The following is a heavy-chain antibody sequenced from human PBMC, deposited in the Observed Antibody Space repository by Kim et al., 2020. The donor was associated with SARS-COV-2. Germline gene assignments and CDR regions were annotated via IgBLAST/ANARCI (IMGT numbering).Heavy chain of an antibody. CDR1: GYTVTYSY. Sequence: GGSLRLSCAASGYTVTYSYMGWVRQAPGKGLEWDSFIYSGGNTIYADSVKGRLIISRDHSKNTRYLQMNSLRAEDTAVYYCATVVFYYDAGYFKNWGQG. CDR2: IYSGGNT. CDR3: ATVVFYYDAGYFKN. D-gene: IGHD3-22*01. V-gene: IGHV3-66*01. J-gene: IGHJ1*01.